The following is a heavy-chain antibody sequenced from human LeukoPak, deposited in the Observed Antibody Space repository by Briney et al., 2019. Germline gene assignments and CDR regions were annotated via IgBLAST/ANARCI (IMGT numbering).Heavy chain of an antibody. D-gene: IGHD6-13*01. CDR3: ARVLAREYYYYYMDV. CDR1: GGSISSGSYY. Sequence: SQTLSHTCTVSGGSISSGSYYWSWIRQPAGKGLEWIGRIYTSGSTNYNPSLKSRVTISVDTSKNQFSLKLSSVTAADTAVYYCARVLAREYYYYYMDVWGKGTTVTVSS. V-gene: IGHV4-61*02. CDR2: IYTSGST. J-gene: IGHJ6*03.